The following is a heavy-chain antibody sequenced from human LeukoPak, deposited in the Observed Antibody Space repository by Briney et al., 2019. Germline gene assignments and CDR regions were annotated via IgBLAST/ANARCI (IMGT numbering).Heavy chain of an antibody. J-gene: IGHJ5*02. CDR2: IYPGDSDT. V-gene: IGHV5-51*01. D-gene: IGHD3-10*01. Sequence: KYGESLKISCKGSGYSFTSYWIGWVRQMPGKGLEWMGIIYPGDSDTRYSPSFQGQVTISADKSISTAYLQWSSLKASDTAMYYCARLGEEGITMVRGVIIPERFDPWGQGTLVTVSS. CDR1: GYSFTSYW. CDR3: ARLGEEGITMVRGVIIPERFDP.